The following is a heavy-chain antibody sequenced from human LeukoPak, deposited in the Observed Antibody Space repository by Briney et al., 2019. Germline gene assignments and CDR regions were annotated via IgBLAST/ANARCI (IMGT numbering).Heavy chain of an antibody. CDR2: INPSGGST. D-gene: IGHD2-21*02. J-gene: IGHJ6*03. V-gene: IGHV1-46*01. CDR1: GYTFISYY. Sequence: ASVKVSCKASGYTFISYYMHWVRQAPGQGLEWMGIINPSGGSTSYAQKFQGRVTMTRDMSTSTVYMELSSLRSEDTAVYYCARDRGCGGDCYSKNIYYYYYMDVWGKGTTVTVSS. CDR3: ARDRGCGGDCYSKNIYYYYYMDV.